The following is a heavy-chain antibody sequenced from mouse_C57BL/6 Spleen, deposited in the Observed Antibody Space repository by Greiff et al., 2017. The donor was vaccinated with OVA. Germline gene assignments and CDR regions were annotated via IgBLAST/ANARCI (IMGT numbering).Heavy chain of an antibody. CDR3: ARGPITTVFDY. J-gene: IGHJ2*01. CDR2: IYPGSGIT. V-gene: IGHV1-76*01. CDR1: GYTFTDYY. Sequence: QVQLQQSGAELVRPGASVKLSCKASGYTFTDYYINWVKQRPGQGLEWIARIYPGSGITYYNEKFKGKATLTAEKSSSTAYMQLSSLTSEDSAVYFCARGPITTVFDYWGQGTTLTVSS. D-gene: IGHD1-1*01.